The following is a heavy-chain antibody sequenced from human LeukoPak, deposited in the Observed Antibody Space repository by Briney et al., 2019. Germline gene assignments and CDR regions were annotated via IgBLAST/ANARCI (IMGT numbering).Heavy chain of an antibody. CDR2: ISSSSSYI. V-gene: IGHV3-21*01. Sequence: GGSLRLSCAASGFTFSSYSMNWVRQAPGEGLGWVSSISSSSSYIYYADSVKGRFTISRDNAKNSLYLQMNSLRAEDTAVYYCARVGCSGGSCYHDAVDIWGQGTMVTVSS. CDR1: GFTFSSYS. J-gene: IGHJ3*02. D-gene: IGHD2-15*01. CDR3: ARVGCSGGSCYHDAVDI.